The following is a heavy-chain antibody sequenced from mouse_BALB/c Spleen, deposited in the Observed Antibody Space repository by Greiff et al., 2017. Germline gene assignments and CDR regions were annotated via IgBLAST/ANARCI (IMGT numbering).Heavy chain of an antibody. CDR3: TREGGNYVDY. J-gene: IGHJ2*01. V-gene: IGHV1-54*01. CDR2: INPGSGGT. Sequence: VQLQQSGAELVRPGTSVKVSCKASGYAFTNYLIEWVKQRPGQGLEWIGVINPGSGGTNYNEKFKGKATLTADKSSSTAYMQLSSLTSDDSAVYYCTREGGNYVDYWGQGTTLTVSS. CDR1: GYAFTNYL.